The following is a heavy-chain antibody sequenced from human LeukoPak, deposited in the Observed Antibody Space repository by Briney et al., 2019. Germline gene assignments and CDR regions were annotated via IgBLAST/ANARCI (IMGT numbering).Heavy chain of an antibody. V-gene: IGHV3-30*02. D-gene: IGHD2-15*01. Sequence: GGSLRLSCAASGITFRSYGMHWVRQAPGKGLEWVAFIWYDGSNKYCADSVKGRFTISRDNSRNTLFLQMNSLRAEDTAVYYCATDRATQYFDYWGQGTLVSVSS. CDR3: ATDRATQYFDY. CDR1: GITFRSYG. J-gene: IGHJ4*02. CDR2: IWYDGSNK.